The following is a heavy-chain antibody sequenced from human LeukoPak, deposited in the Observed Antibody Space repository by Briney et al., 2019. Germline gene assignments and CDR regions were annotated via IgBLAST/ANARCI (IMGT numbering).Heavy chain of an antibody. CDR1: GFTFSNAW. J-gene: IGHJ4*02. CDR2: IKSKTDGGTT. D-gene: IGHD6-6*01. V-gene: IGHV3-15*01. Sequence: GGSLRLSRAASGFTFSNAWMSWVRQAPGKGLEWVGRIKSKTDGGTTDYAAPVKGSFTISSDDSKNTLYLQMNSLKTEDTAVYYCTTVRRYSSSSMEHYWGQGTLVTVSS. CDR3: TTVRRYSSSSMEHY.